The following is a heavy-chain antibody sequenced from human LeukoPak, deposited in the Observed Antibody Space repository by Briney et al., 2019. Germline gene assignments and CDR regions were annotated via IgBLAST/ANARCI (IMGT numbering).Heavy chain of an antibody. Sequence: PGGSLRLSCAASGFTFSSYAMSWVRQTPGKGLDWVSAIRGSGGSTYYADSVKGRFTISRDNSKNTLYLQMNSLRAEDTAVYYCAKKVGASYYFDYWGQGTLVTVSS. D-gene: IGHD1-26*01. CDR1: GFTFSSYA. CDR2: IRGSGGST. CDR3: AKKVGASYYFDY. V-gene: IGHV3-23*01. J-gene: IGHJ4*02.